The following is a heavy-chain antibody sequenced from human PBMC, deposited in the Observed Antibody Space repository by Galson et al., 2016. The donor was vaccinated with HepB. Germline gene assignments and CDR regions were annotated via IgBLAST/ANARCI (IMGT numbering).Heavy chain of an antibody. J-gene: IGHJ4*02. CDR1: GFTFSTYV. CDR3: AKDRDHFGDYVFDY. V-gene: IGHV3-23*01. D-gene: IGHD4-17*01. CDR2: ISGAGHST. Sequence: LRLSCAASGFTFSTYVMSWVRQAPGKGLEWVSGISGAGHSTYYADSVEGRFTISRDNSKNTLYLQMNSLRADDTALYYCAKDRDHFGDYVFDYWGQGTLVTVSS.